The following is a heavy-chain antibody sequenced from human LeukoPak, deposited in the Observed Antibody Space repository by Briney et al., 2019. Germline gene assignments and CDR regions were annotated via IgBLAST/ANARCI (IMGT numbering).Heavy chain of an antibody. CDR1: GFTFRDVG. CDR2: VKSKTDDGTT. J-gene: IGHJ5*02. Sequence: GGSLRLSCAASGFTFRDVGMMCLRQAPGKGLEWVGRVKSKTDDGTTDYAPPVKGRFKISRDDATNTLYLQMNSLQIEDTAVYYCTTIPFTCDLLSWLVGPWGQGTMVSVSS. V-gene: IGHV3-15*05. CDR3: TTIPFTCDLLSWLVGP. D-gene: IGHD3-16*01.